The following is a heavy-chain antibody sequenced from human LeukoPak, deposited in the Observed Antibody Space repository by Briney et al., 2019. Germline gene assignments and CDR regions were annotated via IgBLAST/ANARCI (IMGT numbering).Heavy chain of an antibody. Sequence: PSETLSLTCTVSGGSISSYYWSWIRQPPGKGLEWIGYIYYSGSTNYNPSLKSRVTISVDTSKNQFSLKLSSVTAADTAVYYCARVYVDTAILGDWGQGTLVTVSS. CDR2: IYYSGST. J-gene: IGHJ4*02. D-gene: IGHD5-18*01. CDR1: GGSISSYY. V-gene: IGHV4-59*01. CDR3: ARVYVDTAILGD.